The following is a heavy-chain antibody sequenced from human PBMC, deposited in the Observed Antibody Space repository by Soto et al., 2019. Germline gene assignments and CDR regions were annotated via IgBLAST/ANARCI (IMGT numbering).Heavy chain of an antibody. D-gene: IGHD1-26*01. CDR3: ASLRSWRVDY. V-gene: IGHV3-11*01. Sequence: QVQLVESGGGLVKPGGSLRLSCAASGFIFSDYYMSWIRQAPGKGLELVSYISSYGSTTYCADSVKGRFTISRDNAKNSLYLQMNSLRADDTAIYYCASLRSWRVDYWGQGTLVTVSS. CDR2: ISSYGSTT. CDR1: GFIFSDYY. J-gene: IGHJ4*02.